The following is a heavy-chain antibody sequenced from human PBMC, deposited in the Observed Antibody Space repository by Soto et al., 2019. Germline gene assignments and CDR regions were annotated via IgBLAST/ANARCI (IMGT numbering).Heavy chain of an antibody. CDR1: GGSISSYY. J-gene: IGHJ4*02. V-gene: IGHV4-59*01. D-gene: IGHD3-3*01. CDR2: IYYSGST. Sequence: SETLSVTCTVSGGSISSYYWSWIRQPPGKGLEWIGYIYYSGSTNYNPSLKSRVTISVDTSKNQFSLKLSSVTAADTAVYYCARVEGAYYDFWSGYYPTGFDYWGQGTLVTVSS. CDR3: ARVEGAYYDFWSGYYPTGFDY.